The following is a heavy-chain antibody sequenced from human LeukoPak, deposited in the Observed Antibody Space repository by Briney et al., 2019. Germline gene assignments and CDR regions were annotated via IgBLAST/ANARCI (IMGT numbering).Heavy chain of an antibody. J-gene: IGHJ5*02. CDR1: GASISSYY. V-gene: IGHV4-59*08. CDR2: IYYSGST. D-gene: IGHD6-19*01. Sequence: SETLSLTCTVSGASISSYYWSWIRQPPGKGLEWIGYIYYSGSTNYNPSLKSRVTISVDTSKNQFSLKLSSVTAADTAVYYCASCIAVAGLCLWFDPWGQGTLVTVSS. CDR3: ASCIAVAGLCLWFDP.